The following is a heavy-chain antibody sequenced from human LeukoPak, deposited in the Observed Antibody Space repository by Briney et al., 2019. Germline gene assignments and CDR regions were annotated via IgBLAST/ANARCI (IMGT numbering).Heavy chain of an antibody. CDR3: ARGAAVGQTRDY. J-gene: IGHJ4*02. CDR2: INPNSGDR. Sequence: GASVKVSCKASGYTFTGYYIHWVRQAPGQRLEWMGRINPNSGDRNYAQKFRGRVTMTRDTSLSADSMELGSLRSDATSLSNCARGAAVGQTRDYWRQGTLVTVSS. CDR1: GYTFTGYY. D-gene: IGHD6-13*01. V-gene: IGHV1-2*05.